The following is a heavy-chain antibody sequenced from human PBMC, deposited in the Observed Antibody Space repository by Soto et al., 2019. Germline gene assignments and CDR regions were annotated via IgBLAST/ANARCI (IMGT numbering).Heavy chain of an antibody. CDR2: IDPSDSYT. V-gene: IGHV5-10-1*01. Sequence: ESLKISCKGSGYSFTSYWISWVRQMPGKGLEWMGRIDPSDSYTNYSPSFQGHVTISADKSISTAYLQWSSLKASDTAMYYCVRHVDPPSKYYDFWSGSMDVWGQGTTVTVSS. CDR3: VRHVDPPSKYYDFWSGSMDV. D-gene: IGHD3-3*01. J-gene: IGHJ6*02. CDR1: GYSFTSYW.